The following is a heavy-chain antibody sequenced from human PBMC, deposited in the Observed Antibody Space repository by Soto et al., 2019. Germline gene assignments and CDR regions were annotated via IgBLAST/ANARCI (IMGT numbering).Heavy chain of an antibody. V-gene: IGHV3-30-3*01. Sequence: QVQLVESGGGVVQPGRSLRLSCAASGFTFSSYAMHWVRQAPGKGLEWVAVISYDGSNKYYADSVKGRFTISRDNSKNTLYLQMNSLRAEDTAVYYCARVLKLGAHYGMDVWGQGTTVTVSS. CDR2: ISYDGSNK. J-gene: IGHJ6*02. CDR1: GFTFSSYA. CDR3: ARVLKLGAHYGMDV. D-gene: IGHD3-16*01.